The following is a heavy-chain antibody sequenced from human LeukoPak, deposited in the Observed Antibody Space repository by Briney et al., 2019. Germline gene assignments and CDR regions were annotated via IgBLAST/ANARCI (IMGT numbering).Heavy chain of an antibody. J-gene: IGHJ5*02. CDR3: AKDAQYCSGGSCYSGWFDP. V-gene: IGHV3-30*18. CDR2: ISYDGSNK. D-gene: IGHD2-15*01. CDR1: GFTFSSYV. Sequence: GTSLRLSCAASGFTFSSYVMHWVRQAPGKGLEWVAVISYDGSNKYYADSVKGRFTISRDNSKNTLYLQMNSLRAEDTAVYYCAKDAQYCSGGSCYSGWFDPWGQGTLVTVSS.